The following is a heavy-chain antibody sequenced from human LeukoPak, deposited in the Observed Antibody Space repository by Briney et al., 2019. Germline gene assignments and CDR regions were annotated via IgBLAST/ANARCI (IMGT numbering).Heavy chain of an antibody. CDR1: GFSLSTSGVG. Sequence: SGPTLVNPTQTLTLTCTFSGFSLSTSGVGVGWIRQPPGKALEWLALIYWDDDKRYSPSLKSRLTITKDTSRNQVVLTMTNMDPVDTATYYCAHILEQWLQNLCAFDIWGQGTMVTVSS. V-gene: IGHV2-5*02. CDR2: IYWDDDK. D-gene: IGHD6-19*01. CDR3: AHILEQWLQNLCAFDI. J-gene: IGHJ3*02.